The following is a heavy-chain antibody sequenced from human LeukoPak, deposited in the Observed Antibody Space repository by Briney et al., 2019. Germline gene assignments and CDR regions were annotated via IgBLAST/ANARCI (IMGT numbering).Heavy chain of an antibody. J-gene: IGHJ4*02. D-gene: IGHD5-18*01. CDR1: GGSISSGSYY. CDR2: IYTSGST. V-gene: IGHV4-61*02. Sequence: NPSETLSLTCTVSGGSISSGSYYWSWIRQPAGKGLEWIGRIYTSGSTNYNPSLKSRVTISVDTSKNQFSLKLSSVTAADTALYYCARDRDSYGYSALGYWGQGTLVTVPS. CDR3: ARDRDSYGYSALGY.